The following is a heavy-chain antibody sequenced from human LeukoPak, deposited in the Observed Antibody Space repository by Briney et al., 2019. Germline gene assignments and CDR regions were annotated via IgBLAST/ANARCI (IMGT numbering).Heavy chain of an antibody. CDR1: GFTFSSYG. CDR2: ISYDGSNK. D-gene: IGHD4-17*01. J-gene: IGHJ4*02. Sequence: GGSLRLSCAASGFTFSSYGMHWVRQAPGKGLEWVAVISYDGSNKYYADSVKGRFTISRDNSKNTLYLQMNSLRAEDTAVYYCAKDPPTVTGLFDYWGQGTLVTVSS. CDR3: AKDPPTVTGLFDY. V-gene: IGHV3-30*18.